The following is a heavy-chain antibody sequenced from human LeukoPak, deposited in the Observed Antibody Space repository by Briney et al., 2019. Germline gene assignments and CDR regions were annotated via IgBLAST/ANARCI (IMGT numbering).Heavy chain of an antibody. CDR1: GFTFDDYA. V-gene: IGHV3-9*01. J-gene: IGHJ6*03. CDR2: ISWNSGSI. CDR3: ARDTGDGDYGGSYYYYSMDV. D-gene: IGHD4-17*01. Sequence: PGGSLRLSCAASGFTFDDYAMHWVRQAPGKGLEWVSGISWNSGSIGYADSVKGRFTISRDNAKNSLYLQMNSLRAEDTAVYYCARDTGDGDYGGSYYYYSMDVWGKGTTVTVSS.